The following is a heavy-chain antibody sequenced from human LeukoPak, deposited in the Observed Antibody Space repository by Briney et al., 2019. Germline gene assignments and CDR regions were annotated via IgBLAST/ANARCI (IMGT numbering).Heavy chain of an antibody. D-gene: IGHD3-9*01. V-gene: IGHV1-69*05. CDR1: GGTFSSYA. CDR2: IIPIFGTA. CDR3: ARAQSRNVLRYFDWSATSFDY. J-gene: IGHJ4*02. Sequence: ASVKVSCTASGGTFSSYAISWVRQAPGQGLEWMGRIIPIFGTANYAQKFQGRVTITTDESTSTAYMELSSLRSEDTAVYYCARAQSRNVLRYFDWSATSFDYWGQGTLVTVSS.